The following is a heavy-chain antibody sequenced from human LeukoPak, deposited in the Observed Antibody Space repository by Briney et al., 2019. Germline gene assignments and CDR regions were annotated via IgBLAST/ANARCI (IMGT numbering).Heavy chain of an antibody. V-gene: IGHV3-69-1*01. CDR1: GFTFSSYE. CDR3: AREPPGKAAAGTFDP. Sequence: KSGGSLRLSCAASGFTFSSYEMNWVRQAPGKGLEWVSSISSSSTIYYADSVKGRFTISRDNAKNSLYLQMNSLRAEDTAVYYCAREPPGKAAAGTFDPWGQGTLVTVSS. CDR2: ISSSSTI. D-gene: IGHD6-13*01. J-gene: IGHJ5*02.